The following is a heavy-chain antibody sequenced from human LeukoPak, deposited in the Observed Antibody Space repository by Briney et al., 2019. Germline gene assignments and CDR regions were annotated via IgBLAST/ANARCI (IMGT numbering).Heavy chain of an antibody. D-gene: IGHD3-22*01. Sequence: SETLSLTCAVYGGSFSGYYWSWIRQPPGKGLEWIGEINHSGSTNYNPSLKSRVTISVDTSKNQFSLKLSSVTAADTAVYYCARGVFYYDMLHYYYGMDVWGQGTTVTVPS. J-gene: IGHJ6*02. CDR2: INHSGST. CDR3: ARGVFYYDMLHYYYGMDV. V-gene: IGHV4-34*01. CDR1: GGSFSGYY.